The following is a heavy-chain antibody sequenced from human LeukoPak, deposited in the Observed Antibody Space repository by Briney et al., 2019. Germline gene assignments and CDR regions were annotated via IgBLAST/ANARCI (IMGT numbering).Heavy chain of an antibody. CDR1: GGSISSYY. V-gene: IGHV4-59*01. CDR3: ARGVYIAAAQYGY. D-gene: IGHD6-13*01. CDR2: IYYSGST. Sequence: SETLSLTCTVSGGSISSYYWDWIRQPPGKGLEWIGYIYYSGSTNYNPSLMSRVTISVDTSKNQSSLKLSSVTAADTAVYYCARGVYIAAAQYGYWGQGTLVTVSS. J-gene: IGHJ4*02.